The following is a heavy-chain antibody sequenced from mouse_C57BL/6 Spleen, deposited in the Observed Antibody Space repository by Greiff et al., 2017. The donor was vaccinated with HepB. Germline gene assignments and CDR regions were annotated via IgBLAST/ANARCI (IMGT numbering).Heavy chain of an antibody. J-gene: IGHJ3*01. Sequence: QVQLQQPGAELVMPGASVKLSCKASGYTFTSYWMHWVKQRPGQGLEWIGEIDPSDSYTNYNQKFKGKSTLTVDKSSSTAYMQLSSLTSEDSAVYDCASRDGSSSWCAYWGQGTLFTVSP. CDR3: ASRDGSSSWCAY. D-gene: IGHD1-1*01. V-gene: IGHV1-69*01. CDR2: IDPSDSYT. CDR1: GYTFTSYW.